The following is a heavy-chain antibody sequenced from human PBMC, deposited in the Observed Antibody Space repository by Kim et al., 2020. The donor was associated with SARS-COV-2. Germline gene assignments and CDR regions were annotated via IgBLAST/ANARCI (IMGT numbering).Heavy chain of an antibody. Sequence: GESLKISCEVSGDNFTRYWIAWVRQMPGKGLEWMAMNYPADSETQYNTSFRGQVNLSVDKSVNIAHLQEKSLKASETGIYYCARIPGSRPWSVELHYDYW. V-gene: IGHV5-51*01. CDR3: ARIPGSRPWSVELHYDY. CDR1: GDNFTRYW. J-gene: IGHJ4*01. D-gene: IGHD1-7*01. CDR2: NYPADSET.